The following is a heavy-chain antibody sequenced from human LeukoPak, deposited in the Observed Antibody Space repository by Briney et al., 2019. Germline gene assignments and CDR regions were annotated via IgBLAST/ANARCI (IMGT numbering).Heavy chain of an antibody. CDR2: IWYDGSNK. CDR3: AREGPRGNSQFDY. CDR1: GFTFSSYG. Sequence: GSLRLSCAASGFTFSSYGMHWVRQAPGKGLEWVALIWYDGSNKYYADSVKGRLTISRDNSKNTLYLQMNSLRAEDTAVYYCAREGPRGNSQFDYWGQGTLVTVSS. V-gene: IGHV3-33*01. J-gene: IGHJ4*02. D-gene: IGHD2/OR15-2a*01.